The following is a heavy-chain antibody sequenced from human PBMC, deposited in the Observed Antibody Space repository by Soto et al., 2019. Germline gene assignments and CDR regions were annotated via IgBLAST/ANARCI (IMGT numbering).Heavy chain of an antibody. Sequence: EVQLVESGGGLVQPGGSLRLSCAASGFTFSSYSMNWVRQAPGKWLEWVSYISSSSSTIYYADSVKGRFTISRDNAKNSLYLQMNSLRAEDTAVYYFARANYYGSPGDFDYWGQGTLVTVSS. CDR2: ISSSSSTI. CDR1: GFTFSSYS. CDR3: ARANYYGSPGDFDY. J-gene: IGHJ4*02. V-gene: IGHV3-48*01. D-gene: IGHD3-10*01.